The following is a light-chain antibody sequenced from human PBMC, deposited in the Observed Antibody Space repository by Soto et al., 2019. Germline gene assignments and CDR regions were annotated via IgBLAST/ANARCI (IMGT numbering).Light chain of an antibody. V-gene: IGLV2-8*01. CDR1: SSDTGAYNY. Sequence: QSALAQPPSASGSPGQSVTISCTGTSSDTGAYNYVSWYQQYPGKAPKLIMYDVNQRPSGVPDRFSGSKSGNTASLTVSGLQAEDEAVYYCNSFAGGAHVVFGGGTKLTVL. J-gene: IGLJ2*01. CDR3: NSFAGGAHVV. CDR2: DVN.